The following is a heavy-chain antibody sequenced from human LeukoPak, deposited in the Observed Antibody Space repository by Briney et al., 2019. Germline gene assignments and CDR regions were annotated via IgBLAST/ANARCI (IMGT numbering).Heavy chain of an antibody. V-gene: IGHV1-46*01. CDR1: GYTFTSYY. D-gene: IGHD3-22*01. J-gene: IGHJ3*02. Sequence: ASVKVSCKASGYTFTSYYMHWVRQAPGQGLELMGIINPSGGSTSYAQKFQGRVTMTRDTSTSTVYMELSSLRSEDTAVYYCARGQYYYDSSGYDAFDIWGQGTMVTVSS. CDR3: ARGQYYYDSSGYDAFDI. CDR2: INPSGGST.